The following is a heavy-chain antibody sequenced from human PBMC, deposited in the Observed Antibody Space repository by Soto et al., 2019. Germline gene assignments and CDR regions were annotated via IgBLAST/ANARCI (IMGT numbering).Heavy chain of an antibody. CDR2: IYPGDSDT. Sequence: GESLKIFCKGSGYSFTSYWIGWVRQMPGKGLEWMGIIYPGDSDTRYSPSFQGQVTISADKSISTAYLQWSSLKASDTAMYYCARHQGLGTYYYGSGSFYYGMDVWGQGTTVTVSS. CDR3: ARHQGLGTYYYGSGSFYYGMDV. D-gene: IGHD3-10*01. CDR1: GYSFTSYW. V-gene: IGHV5-51*01. J-gene: IGHJ6*02.